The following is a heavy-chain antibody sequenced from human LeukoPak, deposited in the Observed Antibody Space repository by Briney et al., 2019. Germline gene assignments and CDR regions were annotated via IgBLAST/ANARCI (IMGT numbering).Heavy chain of an antibody. D-gene: IGHD3-10*01. V-gene: IGHV3-23*01. CDR1: GFTFSSYA. CDR2: ISGSGGST. J-gene: IGHJ4*02. Sequence: PGGSLRLSCAPSGFTFSSYAMSWVRQAPGKGLEWVSGISGSGGSTYYADTVKGRFTISIDNSKNTLYLQMNSLRAEDTAVYVCAKEYGSGSYFGYWGQGTLVTVSS. CDR3: AKEYGSGSYFGY.